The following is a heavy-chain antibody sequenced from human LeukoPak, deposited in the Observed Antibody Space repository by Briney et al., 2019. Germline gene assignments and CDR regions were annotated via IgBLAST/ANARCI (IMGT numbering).Heavy chain of an antibody. J-gene: IGHJ4*02. D-gene: IGHD3-9*01. V-gene: IGHV3-30*02. CDR2: IRYDGSNK. CDR1: GFTFSSYG. Sequence: GGSLRLSCAASGFTFSSYGMHWVRQAPGKGLEWVAFIRYDGSNKYYADSVKGRFTISRDNSKNTLYLEMNSLRAEDTAVYYCAKETPYYDILTGYPPHDYWGQGTLVTVSS. CDR3: AKETPYYDILTGYPPHDY.